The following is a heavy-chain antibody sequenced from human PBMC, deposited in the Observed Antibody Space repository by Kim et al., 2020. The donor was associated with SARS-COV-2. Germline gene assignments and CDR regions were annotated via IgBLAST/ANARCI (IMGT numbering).Heavy chain of an antibody. D-gene: IGHD3-10*01. J-gene: IGHJ3*02. CDR3: ARDIWFGELFFGAFDI. CDR1: GFIFSTYG. CDR2: ISYDGSNK. Sequence: GGSLRLSCAASGFIFSTYGMRWVRQAPGKGLEWVAFISYDGSNKYYADSVKGRFTISRDNSKNTLYLQMNSLRAEDTAVYYCARDIWFGELFFGAFDIWGEGTMVTVSS. V-gene: IGHV3-30*03.